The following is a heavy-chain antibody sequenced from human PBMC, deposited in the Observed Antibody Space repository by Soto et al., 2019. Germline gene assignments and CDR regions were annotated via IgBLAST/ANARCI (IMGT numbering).Heavy chain of an antibody. CDR1: GGTFSSYA. CDR3: ASLNARYDSSGYYFDY. CDR2: IIPIFGTA. D-gene: IGHD3-22*01. Sequence: SVKVSCKASGGTFSSYAISWVRQAPGQGLEWMGGIIPIFGTANYAQKFQGRVTITADESTSTAYMELSSLRSEDTAVYYCASLNARYDSSGYYFDYWGQGTLVTVSS. J-gene: IGHJ4*02. V-gene: IGHV1-69*13.